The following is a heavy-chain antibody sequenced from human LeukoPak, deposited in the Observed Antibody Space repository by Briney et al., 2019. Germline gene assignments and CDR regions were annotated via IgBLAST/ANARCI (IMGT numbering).Heavy chain of an antibody. V-gene: IGHV4-59*08. D-gene: IGHD6-25*01. CDR2: IYYSGST. J-gene: IGHJ5*02. CDR3: ASTDGYRRGGFDP. CDR1: GGSISSYY. Sequence: SETLSLTCTVSGGSISSYYWSWIRQPPGKGREWIGYIYYSGSTNYNPSLKSRVTISVDTSKNLFSLKLSSVTAADTAVYYCASTDGYRRGGFDPWGQGTLVTVSS.